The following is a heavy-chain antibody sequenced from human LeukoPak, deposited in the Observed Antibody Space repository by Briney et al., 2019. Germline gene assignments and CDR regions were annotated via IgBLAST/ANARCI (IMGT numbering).Heavy chain of an antibody. CDR1: GGSISSYY. Sequence: SETLSLTCTVSGGSISSYYWSWIRQPAGKGLEWVGRIYTSGSTNYNPSLKSRVTMSVDTSKNQFSLKLSSVTAADTAVYYCARAGSYYYGSGSYYYYYYMDVWGKGTTVTISS. CDR3: ARAGSYYYGSGSYYYYYYMDV. CDR2: IYTSGST. D-gene: IGHD3-10*01. J-gene: IGHJ6*03. V-gene: IGHV4-4*07.